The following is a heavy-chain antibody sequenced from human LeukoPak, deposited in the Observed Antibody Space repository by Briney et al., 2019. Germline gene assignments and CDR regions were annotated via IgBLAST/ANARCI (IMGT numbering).Heavy chain of an antibody. Sequence: SETLSLTCAVYGGSFSGYYWSWIRQPPGKGLEWIGEINHSGSTNYNPSLKSRVTISVDTSKNQFSLELSSVTAADTAVYYCARELENDYYFDYWGQGTLVTVSS. D-gene: IGHD3-16*01. CDR2: INHSGST. CDR1: GGSFSGYY. CDR3: ARELENDYYFDY. V-gene: IGHV4-34*01. J-gene: IGHJ4*02.